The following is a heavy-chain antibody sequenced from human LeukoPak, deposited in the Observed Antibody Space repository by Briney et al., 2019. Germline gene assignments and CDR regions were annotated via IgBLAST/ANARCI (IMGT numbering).Heavy chain of an antibody. CDR2: IYSSGIT. CDR3: ARDRGDGYNT. D-gene: IGHD5-12*01. Sequence: GGSLRLSCAASGLTVSSNYMSWVRQAPGKGLEWVSVIYSSGITYYADSVKGRFTIFRDNSKNTLYLQMNSLRAEDTAVYYCARDRGDGYNTWGQGTLVTVSS. J-gene: IGHJ4*02. V-gene: IGHV3-66*01. CDR1: GLTVSSNY.